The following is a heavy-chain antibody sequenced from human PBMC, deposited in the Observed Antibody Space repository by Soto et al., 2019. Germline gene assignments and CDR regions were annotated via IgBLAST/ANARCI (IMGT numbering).Heavy chain of an antibody. CDR1: GHSISSSTYF. Sequence: QLQLQESGPGLVKPSETLSLTCTVSGHSISSSTYFWGGVRQPPGKGLEWIGSIYYSGSTYYNPSLNRRDTIPVDTSKNHFSRKLSSVTAADTAVYYCAKHLGESYFDCWGQGTLVTGSS. CDR3: AKHLGESYFDC. CDR2: IYYSGST. V-gene: IGHV4-39*01. J-gene: IGHJ4*02.